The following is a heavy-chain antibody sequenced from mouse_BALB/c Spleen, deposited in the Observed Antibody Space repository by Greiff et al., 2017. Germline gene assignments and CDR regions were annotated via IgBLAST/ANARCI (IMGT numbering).Heavy chain of an antibody. Sequence: QVQLKESGPGLVAPSQSLSITCTVSGFSLTSYGVHWVRQPPGKGLEWLGVIWAGGSTNYNSALMSRLSISKDNSKSQVFLKMNSLQANDTAIYYCARKEPYDGYSWFAYWGQGTLVTVSA. D-gene: IGHD2-3*01. CDR1: GFSLTSYG. J-gene: IGHJ3*01. CDR2: IWAGGST. CDR3: ARKEPYDGYSWFAY. V-gene: IGHV2-9*02.